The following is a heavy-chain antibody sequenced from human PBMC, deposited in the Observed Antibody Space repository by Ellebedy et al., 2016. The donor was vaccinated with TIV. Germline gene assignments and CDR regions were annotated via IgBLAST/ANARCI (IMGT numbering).Heavy chain of an antibody. D-gene: IGHD3-9*01. CDR2: LFHTGRT. J-gene: IGHJ6*02. CDR1: GASISSNNW. V-gene: IGHV4-4*02. CDR3: ARILTGYYNQYYDGMGV. Sequence: SETLSLTXAVSGASISSNNWWCWVRPPPGNGLEWVGDLFHTGRTNYNPSLKSRVTISVEKSKNQFSLVLRSVTAADTAIYYSARILTGYYNQYYDGMGVWGQGTTVTVSS.